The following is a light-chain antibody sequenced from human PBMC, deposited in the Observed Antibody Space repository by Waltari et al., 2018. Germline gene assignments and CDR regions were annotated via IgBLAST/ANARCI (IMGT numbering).Light chain of an antibody. J-gene: IGLJ2*01. Sequence: QSVLTQPPSASGTPGQKVTMSCSVGRSDHRNHYVSWYHPPPGTTPNPLIYRNTQGPSGVPDRISASKSVTSASLAISGLRSEDEAIYYCASWDDRLGGVLFGGGTKLTVL. V-gene: IGLV1-47*01. CDR2: RNT. CDR3: ASWDDRLGGVL. CDR1: RSDHRNHY.